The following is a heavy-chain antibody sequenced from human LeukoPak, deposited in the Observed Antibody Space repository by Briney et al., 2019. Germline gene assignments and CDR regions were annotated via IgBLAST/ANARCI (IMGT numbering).Heavy chain of an antibody. CDR3: ARAGYYYDSTRAFDI. Sequence: SETLSSTCTVSGGSISSYYWSWIRQPPGKGLEWIGYIYYSGSTNYNPSLKSRVTISVDTSKNQFSLKLSSVTAADTAVYYCARAGYYYDSTRAFDIWGQGTMVTVSS. V-gene: IGHV4-59*01. CDR1: GGSISSYY. CDR2: IYYSGST. D-gene: IGHD3-22*01. J-gene: IGHJ3*02.